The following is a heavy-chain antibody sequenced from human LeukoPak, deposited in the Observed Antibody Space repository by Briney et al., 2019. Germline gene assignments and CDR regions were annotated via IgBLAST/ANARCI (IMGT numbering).Heavy chain of an antibody. V-gene: IGHV1-3*01. CDR1: GYTFTSYA. Sequence: GASVKVSCKASGYTFTSYAMHWVRQAPGQRLEWMGWINAGNGNTKYSQKFQGRVTITRDTSASTAYMELSSLRSEDTAVYYCASYDYVRGSYYTTPLDYWGQGTLVTVSS. D-gene: IGHD3-16*01. CDR3: ASYDYVRGSYYTTPLDY. CDR2: INAGNGNT. J-gene: IGHJ4*02.